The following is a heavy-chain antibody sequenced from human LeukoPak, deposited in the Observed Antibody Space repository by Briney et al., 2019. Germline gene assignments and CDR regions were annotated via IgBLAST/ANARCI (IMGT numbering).Heavy chain of an antibody. CDR2: TYHSGNT. Sequence: KTSGTLSLTCAVSGGSISRGNWWSWVRQPPGKGLEWIGETYHSGNTNYNPSLKSRVTISVDKSKNQFSLRASSVTAADTAVYYCARGQSWSFDYWGQGTLVTVST. CDR3: ARGQSWSFDY. J-gene: IGHJ4*02. D-gene: IGHD2-8*02. CDR1: GGSISRGNW. V-gene: IGHV4-4*02.